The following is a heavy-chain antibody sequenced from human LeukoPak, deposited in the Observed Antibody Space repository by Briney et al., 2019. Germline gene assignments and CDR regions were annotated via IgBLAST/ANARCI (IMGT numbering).Heavy chain of an antibody. Sequence: SVKVSCKASGGTFSSYAISWVRQAPGQGLEWMGGIIPIFGTANYAQKFQGRVTITADESTSTAYMELSSLRSEDPAVYYCARDWGITAGWAFDIWGQGTMVTVSS. J-gene: IGHJ3*02. CDR2: IIPIFGTA. CDR3: ARDWGITAGWAFDI. D-gene: IGHD3-3*01. V-gene: IGHV1-69*13. CDR1: GGTFSSYA.